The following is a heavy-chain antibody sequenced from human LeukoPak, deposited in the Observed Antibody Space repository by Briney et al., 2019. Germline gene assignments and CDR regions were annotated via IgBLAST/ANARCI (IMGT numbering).Heavy chain of an antibody. CDR3: ARDLDVVVVIAALRHYGLDV. J-gene: IGHJ6*02. CDR1: GYTFTSYG. CDR2: ISPYNGNT. Sequence: GASVKVSCKASGYTFTSYGISWVRQAPGQGLERMGWISPYNGNTNYAQRFQGRVTMTTETSTSTAYMELRSLRSDDTAVYYCARDLDVVVVIAALRHYGLDVWGQGTTVTVSS. D-gene: IGHD2-2*01. V-gene: IGHV1-18*01.